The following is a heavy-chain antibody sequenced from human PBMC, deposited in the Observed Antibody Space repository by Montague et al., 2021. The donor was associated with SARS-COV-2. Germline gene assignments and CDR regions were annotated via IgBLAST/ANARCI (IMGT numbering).Heavy chain of an antibody. CDR2: IYYSGST. J-gene: IGHJ5*02. Sequence: SETLSLTCTVSGGSISSSSNYWGWVRQPPGKGLEWIGSIYYSGSTYYNSSLKSRVTISVDTSKKHFSLKLSSVTAADTAVYFCAAQSSGGYCSSSSCYVWFDPWGQGTLVTVSS. CDR1: GGSISSSSNY. D-gene: IGHD2-2*01. V-gene: IGHV4-39*01. CDR3: AAQSSGGYCSSSSCYVWFDP.